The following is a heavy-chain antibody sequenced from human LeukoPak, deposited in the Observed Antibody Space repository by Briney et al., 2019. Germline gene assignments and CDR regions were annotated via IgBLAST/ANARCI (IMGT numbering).Heavy chain of an antibody. CDR1: GGSISSYY. V-gene: IGHV4-4*07. CDR3: ARDYDFWSGYYQRYYYYMDV. CDR2: IYTSGST. J-gene: IGHJ6*03. Sequence: SETLSLTCTVSGGSISSYYWSWIRQPAGKGLEWIGRIYTSGSTNYNPSLKSRVTMSVDTSKNQFSLKLSSVTAADTAVYYCARDYDFWSGYYQRYYYYMDVWGKGTMVTVSS. D-gene: IGHD3-3*01.